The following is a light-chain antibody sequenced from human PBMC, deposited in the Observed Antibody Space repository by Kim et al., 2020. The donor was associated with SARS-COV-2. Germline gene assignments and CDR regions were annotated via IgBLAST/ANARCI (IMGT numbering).Light chain of an antibody. CDR2: GIS. CDR1: QSVSSNY. Sequence: PGASATLSGRASQSVSSNYLAWYQQQPGQATRLLIYGISRRATDIPDRFSGSGSGTDFTLTISRLEPEDFAVYYCQHYGSSPPWTFGQGTKVDIK. J-gene: IGKJ1*01. CDR3: QHYGSSPPWT. V-gene: IGKV3-20*01.